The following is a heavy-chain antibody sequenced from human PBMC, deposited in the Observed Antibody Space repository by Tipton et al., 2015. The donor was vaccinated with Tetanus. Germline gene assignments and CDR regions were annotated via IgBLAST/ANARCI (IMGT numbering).Heavy chain of an antibody. CDR3: ARVKASGNDDY. J-gene: IGHJ4*02. CDR1: GGSISGFY. V-gene: IGHV4-4*07. D-gene: IGHD3-10*01. Sequence: LRLSCTVSGGSISGFYWSWIRQPAGKGLEWIGRIYTSGSTNYNPSLKSRVTISVDTSKNQFSLKLSSVTAADTAVYYCARVKASGNDDYWGQGTLVTVSS. CDR2: IYTSGST.